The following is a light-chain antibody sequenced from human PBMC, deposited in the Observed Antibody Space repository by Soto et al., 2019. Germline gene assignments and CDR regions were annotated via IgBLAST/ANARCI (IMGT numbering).Light chain of an antibody. CDR3: AAWDDSRNKV. CDR2: NND. CDR1: SSNIGSNT. J-gene: IGLJ1*01. Sequence: QSVLTQPPSSSGTPGQRVTISYSGSSSNIGSNTVNWYQQLPGTAPKLLIYNNDQRPSGVPDRFSGSKSGTSASLAISGLQSEDEADYYCAAWDDSRNKVFGSGTKVTVL. V-gene: IGLV1-44*01.